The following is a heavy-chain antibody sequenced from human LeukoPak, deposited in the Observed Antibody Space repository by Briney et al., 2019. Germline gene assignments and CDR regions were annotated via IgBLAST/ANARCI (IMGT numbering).Heavy chain of an antibody. Sequence: GASVKVSCKASGYTFTGYYMHWVRQAPGQGLEWMGWINPNSGGTNYAQKFQGRVTMTRDTSISTAYMELSRLRSDDTAVYYCERYEYSSSWTIDYWGQGTLVTVSS. CDR3: ERYEYSSSWTIDY. D-gene: IGHD6-13*01. CDR2: INPNSGGT. CDR1: GYTFTGYY. J-gene: IGHJ4*02. V-gene: IGHV1-2*02.